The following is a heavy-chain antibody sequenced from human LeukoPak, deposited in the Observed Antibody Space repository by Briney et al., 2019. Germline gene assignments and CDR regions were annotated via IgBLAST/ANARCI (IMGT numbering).Heavy chain of an antibody. J-gene: IGHJ4*02. CDR1: GFTFSSYA. Sequence: GGSLRLSCAASGFTFSSYAMSWVRQAPGKGLEWVSAISGSGGSTYYADSVKGRFTISRDNSKNTLYLQMNSLRAEDTAVYYCAKDAERTSIAVAGLFDYWGQGTLVTVSS. V-gene: IGHV3-23*01. D-gene: IGHD6-19*01. CDR3: AKDAERTSIAVAGLFDY. CDR2: ISGSGGST.